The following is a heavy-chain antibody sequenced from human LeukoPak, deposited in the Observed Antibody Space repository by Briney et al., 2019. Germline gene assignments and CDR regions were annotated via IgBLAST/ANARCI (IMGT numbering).Heavy chain of an antibody. Sequence: SETLSLTCTVSDNSIGSGYYWGWIRQPPGKGPEWIGSIYHSGSTYYNPSLKSRVTISVDTSKNQFSLKLTSVTAADTAVYYCARHTSSTDYYSAFDIWGQGTMVTVSS. CDR3: ARHTSSTDYYSAFDI. D-gene: IGHD2-2*01. J-gene: IGHJ3*02. V-gene: IGHV4-38-2*02. CDR2: IYHSGST. CDR1: DNSIGSGYY.